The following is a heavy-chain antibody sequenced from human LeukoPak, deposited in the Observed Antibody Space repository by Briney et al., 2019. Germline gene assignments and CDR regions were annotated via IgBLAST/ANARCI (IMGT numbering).Heavy chain of an antibody. CDR2: ISDSGANT. CDR3: AKGGEQVTWNFQN. V-gene: IGHV3-23*01. CDR1: GFTFSSYS. Sequence: GGTLRLSCAASGFTFSSYSMSWVRQAPGKGLEWVSIISDSGANTYYADSVRGRFTISRDNSKNTLYLQMNSLRAEDTAVYYWAKGGEQVTWNFQNWGQGTLVTVSS. D-gene: IGHD1/OR15-1a*01. J-gene: IGHJ1*01.